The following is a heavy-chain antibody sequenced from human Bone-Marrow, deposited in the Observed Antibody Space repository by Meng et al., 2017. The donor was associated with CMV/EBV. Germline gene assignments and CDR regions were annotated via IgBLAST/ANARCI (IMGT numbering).Heavy chain of an antibody. CDR2: ISGSGDMT. J-gene: IGHJ3*02. V-gene: IGHV3-11*04. D-gene: IGHD3-22*01. CDR1: AGSISSGGYY. Sequence: GGSLRLSCTVSAGSISSGGYYWSWIRQTPGKGLEWVSVISGSGDMTYYADSVKGRFTISRDNAKNSLYLQMNSLRAEDTAVYYCARDLGYQGYSDNSGYYYVDAFDMWGQGTMVTVSS. CDR3: ARDLGYQGYSDNSGYYYVDAFDM.